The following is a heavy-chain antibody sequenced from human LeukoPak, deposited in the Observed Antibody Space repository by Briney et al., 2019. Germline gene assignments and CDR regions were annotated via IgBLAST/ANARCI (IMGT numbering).Heavy chain of an antibody. V-gene: IGHV3-23*01. J-gene: IGHJ4*02. CDR2: ISGSGAST. Sequence: GXSLRLSCAASGFTFSSYAMSWVRQAPGKGLEWVSTISGSGASTYYVDSVKGRFTISRDNSKNTLYLQMNSLRAEDTAVYYCAKTITGTLDYWGQGTLVTVSS. D-gene: IGHD1-20*01. CDR1: GFTFSSYA. CDR3: AKTITGTLDY.